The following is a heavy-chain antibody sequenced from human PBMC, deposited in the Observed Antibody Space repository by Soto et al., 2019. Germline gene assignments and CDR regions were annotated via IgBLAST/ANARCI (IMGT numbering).Heavy chain of an antibody. CDR2: IFHSGTT. CDR3: ARRGMGSQGVFDM. CDR1: W. D-gene: IGHD3-16*01. Sequence: WWSWVRQPPGKGLEWIGDIFHSGTTYYSPSLKSRVTMSVDNSNNQFSLNLNSVTAADTAVYYCARRGMGSQGVFDMWGQGTVVTVSS. V-gene: IGHV4-4*02. J-gene: IGHJ3*02.